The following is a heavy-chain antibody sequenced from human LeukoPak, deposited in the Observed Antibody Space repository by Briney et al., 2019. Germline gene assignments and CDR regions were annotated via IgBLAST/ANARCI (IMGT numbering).Heavy chain of an antibody. J-gene: IGHJ3*02. V-gene: IGHV3-33*01. D-gene: IGHD1-1*01. CDR1: GFTFSNYG. Sequence: GRSLRLSCAASGFTFSNYGMHWVRQAPGKGLEWVALIWYDGRNKYYADSVKGRFTISRDSSKNTLYLQMNSLIVEDTAVYYCARKMKTGDRVGTFDIWGQGTMVTVSS. CDR3: ARKMKTGDRVGTFDI. CDR2: IWYDGRNK.